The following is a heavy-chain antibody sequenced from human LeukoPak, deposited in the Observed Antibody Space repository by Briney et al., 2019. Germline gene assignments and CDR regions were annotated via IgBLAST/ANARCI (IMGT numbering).Heavy chain of an antibody. Sequence: GGSLRLSCAASGFTFSSYSMNWVRQAPGRGLEWVSSISSSSNYIYYVDSVKGRFTISRDNAKNSLFLQMNSLRAEDTAVYFCARSEPWGYCSGGSCYPTYYYYYYMDVWGKGTTVTVSS. D-gene: IGHD2-15*01. CDR1: GFTFSSYS. CDR2: ISSSSNYI. CDR3: ARSEPWGYCSGGSCYPTYYYYYYMDV. V-gene: IGHV3-21*01. J-gene: IGHJ6*03.